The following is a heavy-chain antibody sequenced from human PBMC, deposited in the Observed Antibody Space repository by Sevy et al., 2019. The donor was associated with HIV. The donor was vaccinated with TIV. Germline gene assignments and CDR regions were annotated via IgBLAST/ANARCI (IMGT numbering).Heavy chain of an antibody. CDR2: IWYDGSNK. CDR3: AREFIAVAGIGYYFDS. J-gene: IGHJ4*02. V-gene: IGHV3-33*01. D-gene: IGHD6-19*01. CDR1: GFAYSGYG. Sequence: GGSLRLSCAAFGFAYSGYGMHWVRQAPGKGLEWVAVIWYDGSNKESADSVKGRFTISRDNSKTTLYLQMNSLRAEDTAVYYCAREFIAVAGIGYYFDSWGQGTLVTVSS.